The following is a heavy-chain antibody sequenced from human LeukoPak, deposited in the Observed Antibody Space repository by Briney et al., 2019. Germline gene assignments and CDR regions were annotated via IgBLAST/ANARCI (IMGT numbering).Heavy chain of an antibody. J-gene: IGHJ5*02. V-gene: IGHV1-2*02. CDR1: GYSFADYY. CDR3: ATNILVRDIINWFDP. CDR2: IKPNSGGT. D-gene: IGHD3-10*01. Sequence: ASVKVSCKASGYSFADYYMHWVRQAPGQGLEWMGWIKPNSGGTRSAQKFQGRVTMTRDTSISTAYMELSSLRYDDMAVYYCATNILVRDIINWFDPWGQGTLVTVSS.